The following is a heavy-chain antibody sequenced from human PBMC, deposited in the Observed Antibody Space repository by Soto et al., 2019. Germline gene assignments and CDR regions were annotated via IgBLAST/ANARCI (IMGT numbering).Heavy chain of an antibody. CDR3: ARGDGDYYDGNGYLGRH. V-gene: IGHV3-74*01. CDR2: SKSDGSGT. Sequence: EVQLVESGGGLVQPGGSLRLSCAASGFTFSSNWMHWVRQAPGKGLVWVSRSKSDGSGTSYADSVKGRLTISRDNAKNALYLQMNSLRAEDTAVYYCARGDGDYYDGNGYLGRHWGQGTLVTVSP. CDR1: GFTFSSNW. D-gene: IGHD3-22*01. J-gene: IGHJ4*02.